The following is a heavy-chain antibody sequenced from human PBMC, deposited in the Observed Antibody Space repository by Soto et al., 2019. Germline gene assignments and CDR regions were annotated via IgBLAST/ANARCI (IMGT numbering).Heavy chain of an antibody. D-gene: IGHD2-21*01. CDR3: ARGSSFRGDFDV. CDR1: GGSVISSSW. J-gene: IGHJ3*01. Sequence: SETLSLTCGVSGGSVISSSWWTWVRQSPTKGLEWIGEIYHAGGPNYNPSFQSRISISLDKSKDSFSLRLTSVTAADAAIYYCARGSSFRGDFDVWGQGTTVTVSS. V-gene: IGHV4-4*02. CDR2: IYHAGGP.